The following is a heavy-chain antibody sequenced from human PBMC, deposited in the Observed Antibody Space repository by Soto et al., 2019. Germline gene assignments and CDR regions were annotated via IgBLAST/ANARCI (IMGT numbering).Heavy chain of an antibody. D-gene: IGHD6-19*01. J-gene: IGHJ4*02. CDR3: ARRSGSGWPDFDY. Sequence: QVQLQESGPGLVKPSETLSLTCTVSGGSISTYYWSWIRQPPGKPLEWIGYVYYTGSTNYTSSLHRRVIIAVDTSKNQCSLKLTSGTAADTAMYYCARRSGSGWPDFDYWGQGTLVTVSS. CDR2: VYYTGST. V-gene: IGHV4-59*08. CDR1: GGSISTYY.